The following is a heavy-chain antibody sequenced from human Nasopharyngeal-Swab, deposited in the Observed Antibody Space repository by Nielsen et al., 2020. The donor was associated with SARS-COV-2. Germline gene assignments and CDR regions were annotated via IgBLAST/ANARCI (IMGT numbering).Heavy chain of an antibody. V-gene: IGHV1-18*01. CDR3: ARATYPSGSYSNY. J-gene: IGHJ4*02. CDR2: LRSYNDNP. D-gene: IGHD1-26*01. CDR1: GYTFTNYG. Sequence: ASVKVSCKTSGYTFTNYGISWVRQAPGQRLEWMGWLRSYNDNPKYAQKFQGRVTMTTDTSTRTAYMELRSLTSDDTAVYYCARATYPSGSYSNYWGQGTLVTVSS.